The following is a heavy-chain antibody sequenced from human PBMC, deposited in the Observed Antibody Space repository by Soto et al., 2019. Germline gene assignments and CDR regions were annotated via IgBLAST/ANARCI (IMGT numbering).Heavy chain of an antibody. J-gene: IGHJ4*02. CDR2: INPSGGST. D-gene: IGHD3-22*01. Sequence: ASVKVSCKASGYTFTSYYMHWVRQAPGQGLEWMGIINPSGGSTSYAQKFQGRVTMTRDTSTSTVYMELSSLRSEDTAVYYCARDRYYYDSSGSYYRTREYYFDYWGQGTLVTVSS. CDR3: ARDRYYYDSSGSYYRTREYYFDY. V-gene: IGHV1-46*01. CDR1: GYTFTSYY.